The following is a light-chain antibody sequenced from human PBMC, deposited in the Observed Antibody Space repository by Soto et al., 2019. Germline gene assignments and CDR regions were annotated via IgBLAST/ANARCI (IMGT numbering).Light chain of an antibody. V-gene: IGLV2-14*01. CDR3: SSHTTSNTYV. CDR2: DVS. J-gene: IGLJ1*01. Sequence: QSALTQPASVSGSPGQSITISCTGTSSDVGAYNYVSWYQQHPGKAPELIIYDVSNRPSGASNRFSGSKSGNTASLTISGLQAEDEADYHCSSHTTSNTYVFGTGTKVTVL. CDR1: SSDVGAYNY.